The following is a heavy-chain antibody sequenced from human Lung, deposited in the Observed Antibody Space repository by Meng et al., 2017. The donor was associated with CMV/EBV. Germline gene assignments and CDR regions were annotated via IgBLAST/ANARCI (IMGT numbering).Heavy chain of an antibody. D-gene: IGHD3-16*01. CDR2: IYSGGST. Sequence: ESXKISCAASGFTVSSNYMSWVRQAPGKGLEWVSVIYSGGSTYYADSVKGRFTISRDNSKNTPYLQMNSLRAEDTAVYYCARDRGEGIDPWGQGTLVTVSS. CDR3: ARDRGEGIDP. CDR1: GFTVSSNY. J-gene: IGHJ5*02. V-gene: IGHV3-66*02.